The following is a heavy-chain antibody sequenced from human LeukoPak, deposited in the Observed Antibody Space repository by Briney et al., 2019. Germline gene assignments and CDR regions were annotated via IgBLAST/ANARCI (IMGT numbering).Heavy chain of an antibody. Sequence: ASVKVSCKASGYTFTSYAMHWVRQAPGQRLEWMGWISAGNGNTKYSQKLQGRVTITRDTSATTAYMELSSLRSEDTAVYYCARDSRASYDLRSNLDYWGQGTLVTVSS. CDR3: ARDSRASYDLRSNLDY. J-gene: IGHJ4*02. D-gene: IGHD1-26*01. CDR2: ISAGNGNT. V-gene: IGHV1-3*01. CDR1: GYTFTSYA.